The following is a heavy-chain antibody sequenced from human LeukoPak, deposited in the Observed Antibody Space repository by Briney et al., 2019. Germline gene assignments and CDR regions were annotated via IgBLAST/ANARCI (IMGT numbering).Heavy chain of an antibody. J-gene: IGHJ4*01. CDR3: AREGGPYRPLDY. CDR2: VHLSGRT. CDR1: GGSISTTNW. Sequence: PSGTLSLTCGVSGGSISTTNWWTWVRQPTGEGLEWIGEVHLSGRTDYNPSLESRVTMSVDMSENHISLRLTSVTAADTAVYYCAREGGPYRPLDYSGQGTLVTVSS. V-gene: IGHV4-4*02.